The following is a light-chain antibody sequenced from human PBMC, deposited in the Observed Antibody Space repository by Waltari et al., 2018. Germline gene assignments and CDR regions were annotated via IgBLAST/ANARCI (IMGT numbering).Light chain of an antibody. J-gene: IGLJ3*02. CDR1: STDVGPYHY. Sequence: QSALTQPRSVSGSPGQSVTISCTGPSTDVGPYHYFSWYPQLPDKAPQLMIYDVTKRPSGVPGRFSGSRSGNTASLTISGLQAEDEADYYCCSYAGSYIWVFGGGTKLTVL. V-gene: IGLV2-11*01. CDR3: CSYAGSYIWV. CDR2: DVT.